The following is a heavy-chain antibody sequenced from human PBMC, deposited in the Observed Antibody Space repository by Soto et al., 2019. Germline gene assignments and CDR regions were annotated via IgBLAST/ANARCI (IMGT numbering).Heavy chain of an antibody. CDR3: VREIASRL. D-gene: IGHD2-21*01. J-gene: IGHJ6*04. CDR1: GFTFTSYW. CDR2: RNKDGSEK. Sequence: EVQVVESGGGLVQPGGSLRLSCAASGFTFTSYWMTWVRQAPGRGLEWVANRNKDGSEKSYVDSVKGRFTISRDNAKSSLYLQMSSLRADDTAVYYCVREIASRLWGKGTTVIVSS. V-gene: IGHV3-7*01.